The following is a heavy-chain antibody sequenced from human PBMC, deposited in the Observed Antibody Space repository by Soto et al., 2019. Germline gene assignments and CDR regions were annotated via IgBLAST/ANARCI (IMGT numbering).Heavy chain of an antibody. CDR1: GGSISSYY. CDR3: ARAYGDRYYYYYGMDV. J-gene: IGHJ6*02. Sequence: SETLSLTCTVSGGSISSYYWSWIRQPPGKGLEWIGYIYYSGSTNYNPSLKSRVTISVDTSKSQFSLKLSSVTAADTAVYYCARAYGDRYYYYYGMDVWGQGTTVTVSS. V-gene: IGHV4-59*01. CDR2: IYYSGST. D-gene: IGHD4-17*01.